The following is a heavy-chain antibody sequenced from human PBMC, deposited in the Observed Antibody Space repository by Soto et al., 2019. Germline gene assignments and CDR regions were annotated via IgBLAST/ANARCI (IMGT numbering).Heavy chain of an antibody. D-gene: IGHD6-19*01. CDR2: ISYDGSNK. CDR3: AKDSGWLAERPYYGMDV. V-gene: IGHV3-30*18. J-gene: IGHJ6*02. CDR1: GFTFSSYG. Sequence: PGGSLRLSCAASGFTFSSYGMHWVRQAPGKGLEWVAVISYDGSNKYYADSVKGRFTISRDNSKNTLYLQMNSLRAEDTAVYYRAKDSGWLAERPYYGMDVWGQGTTVTVSS.